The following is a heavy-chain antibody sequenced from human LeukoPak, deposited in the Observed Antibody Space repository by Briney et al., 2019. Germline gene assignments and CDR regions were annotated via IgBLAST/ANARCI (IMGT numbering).Heavy chain of an antibody. CDR3: ARGYQLLPAALGY. Sequence: SQTLSLTCTVSGGSISSGGYYWSWIRQPPGKGLEWIGYIYHSGSTNYNPSLKSRVTISVDTSKNQFSLKLSSVTAADTAVYYCARGYQLLPAALGYWGQGTLVTVSS. J-gene: IGHJ4*02. CDR2: IYHSGST. D-gene: IGHD2-2*01. CDR1: GGSISSGGYY. V-gene: IGHV4-30-2*01.